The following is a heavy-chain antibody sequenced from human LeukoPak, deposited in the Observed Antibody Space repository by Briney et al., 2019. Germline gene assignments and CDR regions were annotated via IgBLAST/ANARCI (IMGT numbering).Heavy chain of an antibody. CDR2: ISAYNGNT. V-gene: IGHV1-18*01. CDR3: ARDGYDSSGYPIDY. D-gene: IGHD3-22*01. CDR1: GGTFSSYA. J-gene: IGHJ4*02. Sequence: ASVKVSCKASGGTFSSYAISWVRQAPGQGLEWMGWISAYNGNTNYAQKLQGRVTMTTDTSTSTAYMELRSLRSDDTAVYYCARDGYDSSGYPIDYWGQGTLVTVSS.